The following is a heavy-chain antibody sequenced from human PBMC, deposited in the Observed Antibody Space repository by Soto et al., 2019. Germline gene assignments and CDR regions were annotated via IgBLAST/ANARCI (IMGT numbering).Heavy chain of an antibody. V-gene: IGHV4-4*07. Sequence: SETLSLTCTLSGASISGFYWSWIRKSAGKGLEWIGRIYATGTTDYNPSLKRRVMMSVDTSKKQFSLKLRSVTAADTAVYYCVRDGTKTLRDWFDPWGQGISVTVSS. CDR1: GASISGFY. CDR3: VRDGTKTLRDWFDP. D-gene: IGHD1-1*01. CDR2: IYATGTT. J-gene: IGHJ5*02.